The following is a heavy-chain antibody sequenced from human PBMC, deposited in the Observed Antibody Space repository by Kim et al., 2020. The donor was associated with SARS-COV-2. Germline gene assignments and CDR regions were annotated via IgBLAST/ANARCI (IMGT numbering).Heavy chain of an antibody. D-gene: IGHD3-10*01. Sequence: DSVKGRFTISRDNAKNSLYLQMSSLRAEDTALYYCAKDARPIGYGSGSLDYWGQGTLVTVSS. J-gene: IGHJ4*02. CDR3: AKDARPIGYGSGSLDY. V-gene: IGHV3-9*01.